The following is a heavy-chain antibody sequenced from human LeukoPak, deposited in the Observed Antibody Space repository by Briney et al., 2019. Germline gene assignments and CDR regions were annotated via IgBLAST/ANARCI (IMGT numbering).Heavy chain of an antibody. Sequence: SETLSLTCGVYGGSFSGYHWNWIRQPPGEGLEWIGEINHSGSTNYNPSLKSRVTISVDTSKNQFSLKLSSVTAADTAVYYCARGPGTYGDYDDTPWGQGTLVTVSS. V-gene: IGHV4-34*01. CDR3: ARGPGTYGDYDDTP. CDR1: GGSFSGYH. CDR2: INHSGST. D-gene: IGHD4-17*01. J-gene: IGHJ5*02.